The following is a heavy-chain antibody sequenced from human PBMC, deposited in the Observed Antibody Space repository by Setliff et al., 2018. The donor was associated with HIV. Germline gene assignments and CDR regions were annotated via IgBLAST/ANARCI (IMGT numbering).Heavy chain of an antibody. J-gene: IGHJ4*02. V-gene: IGHV3-74*01. D-gene: IGHD5-12*01. CDR1: GFTFSNAW. Sequence: PGGSLRLSCAASGFTFSNAWMHWVRQAPGKGLVWVSRVNSDGSSKTYADSVKDRFTISRDNAKNTLYLQMNSLRAEDTGVYYCHSGYDTEEQSYFDYWGQGTLVTVSS. CDR3: HSGYDTEEQSYFDY. CDR2: VNSDGSSK.